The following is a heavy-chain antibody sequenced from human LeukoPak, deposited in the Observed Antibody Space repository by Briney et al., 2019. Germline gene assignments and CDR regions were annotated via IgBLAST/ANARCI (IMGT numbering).Heavy chain of an antibody. V-gene: IGHV4-59*06. Sequence: SETLSLTCTVSGGSISSNYWSWIRQPPGKGLEWIGYIYYSGSSYYNPSLRSRVTISVDTSKNHFSLKLSSVTAADTAVYYCARNRDGYNSFDYWGQGTLVTVSS. D-gene: IGHD5-24*01. CDR1: GGSISSNY. CDR2: IYYSGSS. J-gene: IGHJ4*02. CDR3: ARNRDGYNSFDY.